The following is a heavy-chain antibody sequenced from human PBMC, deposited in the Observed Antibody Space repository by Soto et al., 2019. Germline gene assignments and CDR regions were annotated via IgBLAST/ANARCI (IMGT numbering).Heavy chain of an antibody. CDR2: ISYDGSNK. V-gene: IGHV3-30*18. J-gene: IGHJ2*01. CDR1: GFTFSSYG. Sequence: QVQLVESGGGVVQPGRSLRLSCAASGFTFSSYGMHWVRQAPGKGLEWVAVISYDGSNKYYADSVKGRFTISRDNSKNTRYLQMNSLRAEDTAVYYCAKENSGGWYLFGYFDLWGRGTLVTVSS. D-gene: IGHD6-19*01. CDR3: AKENSGGWYLFGYFDL.